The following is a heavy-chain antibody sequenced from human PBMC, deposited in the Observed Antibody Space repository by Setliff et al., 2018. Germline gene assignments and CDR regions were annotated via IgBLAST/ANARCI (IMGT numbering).Heavy chain of an antibody. D-gene: IGHD5-12*01. CDR2: IYSSGST. J-gene: IGHJ4*02. CDR3: ARGGTFRYFDF. V-gene: IGHV4-61*02. Sequence: PSETLSLTCIVSGESIDSIDTGNHYWNWIRQPAGKGLEWIGRIYSSGSTNFNPSLKSRVTMSMDTSKNQFSLKLRSVTAADTAVYYCARGGTFRYFDFWGQGAPVTVSS. CDR1: GESIDSIDTGNHY.